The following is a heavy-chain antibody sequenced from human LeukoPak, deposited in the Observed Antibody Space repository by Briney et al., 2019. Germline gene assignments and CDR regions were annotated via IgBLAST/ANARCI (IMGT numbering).Heavy chain of an antibody. D-gene: IGHD3-16*01. Sequence: GASVKVSCKASGYTFTSYDINWVRQATGQGLEWMGWMNPNSGNTGYAQKFQGRVTMTRNTSISTAYMELSSLRSEDTAVYYCARFAYVLYYYYYGMDVWGQGTTVTVSS. CDR1: GYTFTSYD. CDR3: ARFAYVLYYYYYGMDV. V-gene: IGHV1-8*01. CDR2: MNPNSGNT. J-gene: IGHJ6*02.